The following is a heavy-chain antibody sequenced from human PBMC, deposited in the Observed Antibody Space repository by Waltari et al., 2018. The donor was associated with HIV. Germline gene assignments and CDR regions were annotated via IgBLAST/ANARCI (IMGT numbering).Heavy chain of an antibody. CDR3: ARASHYIEFSTFDGDYYFDV. D-gene: IGHD2-15*01. V-gene: IGHV3-74*01. CDR1: GFRVRHHW. Sequence: VQLVESGGGSIKTGGSLRLSRTASGFRVRHHWMDWGRLGPGKGLVWVARLNSDGSSRNYADAVKGRFVISRDNARNTVYLQLNSLRVEDTAMYFCARASHYIEFSTFDGDYYFDVWGRGTRVAVSS. J-gene: IGHJ4*02. CDR2: LNSDGSSR.